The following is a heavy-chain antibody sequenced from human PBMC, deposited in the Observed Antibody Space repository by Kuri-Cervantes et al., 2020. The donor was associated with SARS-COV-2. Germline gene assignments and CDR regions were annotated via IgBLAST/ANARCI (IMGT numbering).Heavy chain of an antibody. Sequence: LRLSCAVYGGSFSGYYWSWIRQPPGKGLEWIGEINHSGSTNYNPSLKSRVTISVDASKNQFSLKLSSATATDTAVYYCARDGHSYDYYYHYFYMDVWGKGTTVTVSS. CDR3: ARDGHSYDYYYHYFYMDV. V-gene: IGHV4-34*01. CDR1: GGSFSGYY. D-gene: IGHD3-16*01. J-gene: IGHJ6*03. CDR2: INHSGST.